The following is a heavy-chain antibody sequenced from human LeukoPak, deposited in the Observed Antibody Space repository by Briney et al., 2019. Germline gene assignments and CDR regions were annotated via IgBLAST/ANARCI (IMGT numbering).Heavy chain of an antibody. D-gene: IGHD3-10*01. CDR1: GFTFSSYA. V-gene: IGHV3-23*01. CDR2: ISGSGGST. J-gene: IGHJ6*02. CDR3: ASTYYYGSGSAPLYYYYGMDV. Sequence: GGSLRLSCAASGFTFSSYAMSWVRQAPGKGLEWVSAISGSGGSTYYADSVKGRFTISRDNSKNTLYLQMNSLRAEDTAVYYCASTYYYGSGSAPLYYYYGMDVWGQGTTVTVSS.